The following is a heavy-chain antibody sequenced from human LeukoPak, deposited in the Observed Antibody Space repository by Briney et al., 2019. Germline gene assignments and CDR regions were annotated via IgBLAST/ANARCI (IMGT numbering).Heavy chain of an antibody. J-gene: IGHJ4*02. V-gene: IGHV4-39*07. D-gene: IGHD6-6*01. CDR2: IYYSGST. CDR3: ARGAAVAARRDRKRVDY. Sequence: SETLSLTCTVSGGSISSSSYYWGWIRQPPGKGLEWIGSIYYSGSTYYNPSLKSRVTISVDTSKNQFSLKLSSVTAADTAVYYCARGAAVAARRDRKRVDYWGQGTLVTVSS. CDR1: GGSISSSSYY.